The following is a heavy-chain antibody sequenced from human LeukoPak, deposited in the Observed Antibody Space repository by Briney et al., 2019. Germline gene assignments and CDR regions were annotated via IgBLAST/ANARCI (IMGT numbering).Heavy chain of an antibody. V-gene: IGHV3-21*01. Sequence: GGSLRLSCAASGFTFSSYSMNWVRQAPGKGLEWVSSISSSSSYIYYADSVKGRFTISRDNAKNSLCLQMNSLRAEDTAVYYCARGDLLRYFDWLFRPGDYWGQGTLVTVSS. CDR2: ISSSSSYI. D-gene: IGHD3-9*01. CDR1: GFTFSSYS. J-gene: IGHJ4*02. CDR3: ARGDLLRYFDWLFRPGDY.